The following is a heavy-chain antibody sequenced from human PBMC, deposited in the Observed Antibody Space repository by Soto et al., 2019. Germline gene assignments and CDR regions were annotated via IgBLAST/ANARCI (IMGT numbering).Heavy chain of an antibody. D-gene: IGHD1-26*01. Sequence: QITLKESGPTLVKPTQTLTLTCTFSGFSLSTSGVGVGWIRQPPGKALEWLALIYWDDDKRYSPSLKSRLTITKETSKTQVVLTMTNMDPVDTATYYCAHSLATGLWYYYYMDVWGKGTTVTVSS. V-gene: IGHV2-5*02. CDR3: AHSLATGLWYYYYMDV. J-gene: IGHJ6*03. CDR1: GFSLSTSGVG. CDR2: IYWDDDK.